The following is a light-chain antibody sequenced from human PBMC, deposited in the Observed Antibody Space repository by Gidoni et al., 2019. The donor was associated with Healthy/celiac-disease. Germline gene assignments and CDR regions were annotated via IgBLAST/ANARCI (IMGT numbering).Light chain of an antibody. J-gene: IGKJ2*01. Sequence: EIVLPQSPRTLSLSPGVRATLSCRASQSVSSSYLAWYQQKPGQAPRLLIYGASSRATGIPDRFSGSGSGTDFTLTISRLEPEDFAVYYCQQYGSSPGYTFGQGTKLEIK. V-gene: IGKV3-20*01. CDR1: QSVSSSY. CDR2: GAS. CDR3: QQYGSSPGYT.